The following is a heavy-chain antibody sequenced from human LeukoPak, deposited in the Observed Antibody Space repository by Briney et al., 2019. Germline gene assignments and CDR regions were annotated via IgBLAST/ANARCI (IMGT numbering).Heavy chain of an antibody. D-gene: IGHD6-13*01. J-gene: IGHJ4*02. V-gene: IGHV3-30-3*01. CDR3: ARFPTYGYTTTWYFDY. CDR1: GFSIRNYA. Sequence: PGRSLRLSCAASGFSIRNYAIHWVRQAPGKGLEWVAVISSGGSDKFYADSVKGRFTVSRDNSKNTLYLQMNSLRAEDTAVYFCARFPTYGYTTTWYFDYWGQGTLVTVSS. CDR2: ISSGGSDK.